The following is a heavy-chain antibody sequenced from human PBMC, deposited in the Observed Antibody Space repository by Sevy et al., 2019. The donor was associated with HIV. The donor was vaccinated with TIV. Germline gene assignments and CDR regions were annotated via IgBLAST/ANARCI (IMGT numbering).Heavy chain of an antibody. Sequence: ASVKVSCKASGNTFTSYDINWVRQATGQGLEWMGWMNPNSGNTGYAQKFQGRVTMTRNTSISTAYMELSSLRSEDTAVYYCARGRGSSSGRSFDYWGQGTLVTVSS. V-gene: IGHV1-8*01. J-gene: IGHJ4*02. CDR1: GNTFTSYD. CDR3: ARGRGSSSGRSFDY. D-gene: IGHD6-6*01. CDR2: MNPNSGNT.